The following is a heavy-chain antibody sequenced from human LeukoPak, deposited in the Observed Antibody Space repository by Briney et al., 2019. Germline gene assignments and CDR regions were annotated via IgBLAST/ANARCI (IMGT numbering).Heavy chain of an antibody. J-gene: IGHJ4*02. CDR3: ATTLYYDSSGYYYDGAYFDY. Sequence: ASVKVSCKASGYTFTSYYMHWVRQAPGQGLEWMGIINPSGGSTSYAQKFQGRVTMTRDTSTSTVYMELSSLRSEDTAVYYCATTLYYDSSGYYYDGAYFDYWGQGTLVTVSS. CDR1: GYTFTSYY. V-gene: IGHV1-46*01. D-gene: IGHD3-22*01. CDR2: INPSGGST.